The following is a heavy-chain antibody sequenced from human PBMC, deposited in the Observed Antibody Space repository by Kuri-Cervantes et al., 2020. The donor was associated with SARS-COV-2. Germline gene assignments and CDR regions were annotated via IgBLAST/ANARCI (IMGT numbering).Heavy chain of an antibody. V-gene: IGHV3-53*01. D-gene: IGHD2-21*01. CDR2: IYSGGST. CDR1: GFTVSSNY. J-gene: IGHJ4*02. CDR3: ARDDEAPGVWFDY. Sequence: GGSLRLSCAASGFTVSSNYMSWVRQAPGKGLEWVSVIYSGGSTYYADSVKGRFTISRDNAKNTVYLHMNSLRAEDTALYYCARDDEAPGVWFDYWGQGILVTVSS.